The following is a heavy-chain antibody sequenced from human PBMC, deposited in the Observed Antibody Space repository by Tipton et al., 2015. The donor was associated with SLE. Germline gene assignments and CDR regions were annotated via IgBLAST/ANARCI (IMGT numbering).Heavy chain of an antibody. CDR2: VNHSGST. V-gene: IGHV4-34*01. Sequence: LRLSCAVYGGSFTTHYWSWIRQPPGKGLEWIGEVNHSGSTNYNPSLKSRVTISVDTSKNQFSLKLSSVTAADTAVYYCARDYGDLYYFDYWGQGTLVTVSS. J-gene: IGHJ4*02. CDR1: GGSFTTHY. D-gene: IGHD4-17*01. CDR3: ARDYGDLYYFDY.